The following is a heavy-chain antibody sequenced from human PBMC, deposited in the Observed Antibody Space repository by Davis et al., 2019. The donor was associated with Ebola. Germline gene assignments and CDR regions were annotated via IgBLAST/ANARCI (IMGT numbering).Heavy chain of an antibody. CDR1: GFTFSTYS. CDR2: ISSDSDYI. CDR3: AKDWGGYSSGWYEY. D-gene: IGHD6-19*01. J-gene: IGHJ4*02. Sequence: PGGSLRLSCAASGFTFSTYSMSWVRQAPGKGLEWVSSISSDSDYIYYADSAKGRFTISRDNAKNSLYLQMNSLRAEDTAVYYCAKDWGGYSSGWYEYWGQGTLVTVSS. V-gene: IGHV3-21*04.